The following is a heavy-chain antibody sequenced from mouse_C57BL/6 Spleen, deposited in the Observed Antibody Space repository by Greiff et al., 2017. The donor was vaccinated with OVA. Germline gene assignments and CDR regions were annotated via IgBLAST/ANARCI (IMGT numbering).Heavy chain of an antibody. J-gene: IGHJ4*01. CDR2: IYPGDGDT. D-gene: IGHD4-1*01. CDR1: GYAFSSYW. Sequence: VQRVESGAELVKPGASVKISCKASGYAFSSYWMNWVKQRPGKGLEWIGQIYPGDGDTNYNGKFKGKATLTADKSSSTAYMQLSSLTSEDSAVYFCASSNWDYYAMDYWGQGTSVTVSS. CDR3: ASSNWDYYAMDY. V-gene: IGHV1-80*01.